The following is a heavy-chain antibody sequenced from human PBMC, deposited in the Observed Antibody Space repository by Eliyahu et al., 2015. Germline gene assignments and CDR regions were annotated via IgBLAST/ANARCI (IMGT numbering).Heavy chain of an antibody. D-gene: IGHD3-22*01. CDR1: GGSFSGYY. V-gene: IGHV4-34*01. CDR3: ARGGYYDSPRFFDY. CDR2: INHSGST. Sequence: QVQLQQWGAGLLKPSETLSLTCAVYGGSFSGYYWSWIRQPPGKGLEWIGEINHSGSTNYNPSLKSRVTISVDTSKNQFSLKLSSVTAADTAVYYCARGGYYDSPRFFDYWGQGTLVTVSS. J-gene: IGHJ4*02.